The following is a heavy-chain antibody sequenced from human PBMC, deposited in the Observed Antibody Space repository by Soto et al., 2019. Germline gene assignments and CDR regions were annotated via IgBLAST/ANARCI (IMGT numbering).Heavy chain of an antibody. CDR1: GLSITDSEMG. Sequence: QVTLKESGPVLVKPTETLTLRCTVSGLSITDSEMGVSWIRQPPGQPLEWLAHIDSSGEKSYRTFLKSRLATSKATSKSQIVLTMTNMDPADTATYYCARSHLAVAVSPWFDPWGQGIPVTVSS. CDR3: ARSHLAVAVSPWFDP. J-gene: IGHJ5*02. CDR2: IDSSGEK. V-gene: IGHV2-26*01. D-gene: IGHD6-19*01.